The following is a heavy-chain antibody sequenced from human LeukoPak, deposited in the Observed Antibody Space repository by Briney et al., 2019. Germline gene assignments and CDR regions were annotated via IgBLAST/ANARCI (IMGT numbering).Heavy chain of an antibody. CDR2: ISGRSDTI. J-gene: IGHJ5*02. CDR1: GFTLTNSA. Sequence: GGSLRLSCVGSGFTLTNSAMNWVRQAPGKGLEWLSYISGRSDTIYYADSVKGRFTISRDNANNSLYLQMNSLRAEDTAVYYCARDRASNDYTNWLDPWGQGTLVTVS. V-gene: IGHV3-48*01. CDR3: ARDRASNDYTNWLDP. D-gene: IGHD1-1*01.